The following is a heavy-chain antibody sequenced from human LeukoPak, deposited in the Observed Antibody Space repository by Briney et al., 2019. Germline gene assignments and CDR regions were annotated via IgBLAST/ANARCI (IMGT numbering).Heavy chain of an antibody. CDR3: ARAVRDYGDYSSIAFDI. D-gene: IGHD4-17*01. CDR2: ISSSSSYI. CDR1: GFTFSRYS. V-gene: IGHV3-21*01. J-gene: IGHJ3*02. Sequence: GSLRLSCASSGFTFSRYSKNLVRPGSGKGVEWVPSISSSSSYIYYADSVKGRFTISRDNAKNSLYLQMNSLRAEDTAVYYCARAVRDYGDYSSIAFDIWGQGTMVTVSS.